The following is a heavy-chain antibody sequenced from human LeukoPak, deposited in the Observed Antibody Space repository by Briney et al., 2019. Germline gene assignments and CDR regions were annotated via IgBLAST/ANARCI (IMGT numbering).Heavy chain of an antibody. Sequence: PSETLSLTCTVSGGSISSSSYYWGWIRQPPGKGLEWIGSIYYSGSTYYNPSLKSRVTISVDTSKNQFSLKLSSVTAADTAVYYCARDLTARGWSDPWGQGTLVTVSS. CDR2: IYYSGST. CDR3: ARDLTARGWSDP. J-gene: IGHJ5*02. CDR1: GGSISSSSYY. D-gene: IGHD2-21*02. V-gene: IGHV4-39*02.